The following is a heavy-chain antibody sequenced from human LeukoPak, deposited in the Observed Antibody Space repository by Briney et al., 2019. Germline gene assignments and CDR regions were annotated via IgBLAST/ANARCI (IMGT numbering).Heavy chain of an antibody. CDR2: ISGSSSTM. D-gene: IGHD6-19*01. V-gene: IGHV3-48*01. CDR1: GFTFSGSS. Sequence: GGSLRLSCAASGFTFSGSSMNWVRQAPGKGLEWVSYISGSSSTMYYADSVKGRFTISRDNAKSSLYLQMHSLRAEDTAVYYCARDFRSSGTSFDYWGQGTLVTVSS. CDR3: ARDFRSSGTSFDY. J-gene: IGHJ4*02.